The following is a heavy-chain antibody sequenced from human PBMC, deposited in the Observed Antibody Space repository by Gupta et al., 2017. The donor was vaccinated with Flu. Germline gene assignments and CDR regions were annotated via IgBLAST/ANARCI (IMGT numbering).Heavy chain of an antibody. CDR2: IKSKTDCGTT. V-gene: IGHV3-15*01. CDR3: TTVDTAMVWVGLGCDY. D-gene: IGHD5-18*01. CDR1: GFPFSHAW. J-gene: IGHJ4*02. Sequence: EVQLVASGGGLVKPGGSLGLSCAAYGFPFSHAWMRWVRPAPGKGLEWVGRIKSKTDCGTTDYAAPVKGRFTISRDDSKNTLYLQMNSLKSEDTAVYYCTTVDTAMVWVGLGCDYWVQGTLVTVSS.